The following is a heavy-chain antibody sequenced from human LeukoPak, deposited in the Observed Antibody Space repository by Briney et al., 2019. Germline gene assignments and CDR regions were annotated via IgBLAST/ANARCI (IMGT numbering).Heavy chain of an antibody. D-gene: IGHD3-10*01. CDR1: GFTFSSYA. CDR2: ISGSGGST. Sequence: TGGSLRLSCAASGFTFSSYAMSWVRQAPGKGLEWVSAISGSGGSTYYADSVKGRFTISRDNSKNTLYLQMNSLRAEDTAVYYCAKVWRGVLLWFGESAFDYWGQGTLVTVSS. V-gene: IGHV3-23*01. J-gene: IGHJ4*02. CDR3: AKVWRGVLLWFGESAFDY.